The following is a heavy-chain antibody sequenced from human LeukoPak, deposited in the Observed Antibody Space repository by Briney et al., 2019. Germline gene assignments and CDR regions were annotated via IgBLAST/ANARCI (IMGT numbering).Heavy chain of an antibody. D-gene: IGHD3-10*01. Sequence: GGSLRLSCAAPGFTFSSYGMSWVRQAPGKGLEWVSAISGSGGSTCYADSVKGRFTISRDNSKNTLYLQMNRLKAEDTAVYYCAKEGGEPTNTDYYYYYYMDVWGKGTTVTISS. J-gene: IGHJ6*03. CDR3: AKEGGEPTNTDYYYYYYMDV. CDR1: GFTFSSYG. CDR2: ISGSGGST. V-gene: IGHV3-23*01.